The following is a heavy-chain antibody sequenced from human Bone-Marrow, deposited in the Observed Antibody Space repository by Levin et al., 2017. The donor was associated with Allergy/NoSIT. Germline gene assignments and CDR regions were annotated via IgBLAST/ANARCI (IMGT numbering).Heavy chain of an antibody. CDR2: IRSKAYGGTT. CDR1: GFTFGDYA. V-gene: IGHV3-49*03. Sequence: GGSLRLSCTASGFTFGDYAMSWFRQAPGKGLEWVGFIRSKAYGGTTEYAASVKGRFTISRDDSKSIAYLQMNSLKTEDTAVYYCTRDPHYGRPFVVTPATYYYYGMDVWGQGTTVTVSS. D-gene: IGHD3-10*01. CDR3: TRDPHYGRPFVVTPATYYYYGMDV. J-gene: IGHJ6*02.